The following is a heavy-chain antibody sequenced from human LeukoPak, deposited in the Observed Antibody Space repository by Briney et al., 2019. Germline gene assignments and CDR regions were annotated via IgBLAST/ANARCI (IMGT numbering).Heavy chain of an antibody. CDR3: ATGGVSVGATRN. CDR1: GGSFSGYY. J-gene: IGHJ4*02. Sequence: SETLSLTCAVYGGSFSGYYWSWIRQPPGKGLEWIGEINHSGSTNYNPSLKSRVTISVDTSKNQFSLKLSSVTAADTAVYYCATGGVSVGATRNWGQGTLVTVSS. CDR2: INHSGST. D-gene: IGHD1-26*01. V-gene: IGHV4-34*01.